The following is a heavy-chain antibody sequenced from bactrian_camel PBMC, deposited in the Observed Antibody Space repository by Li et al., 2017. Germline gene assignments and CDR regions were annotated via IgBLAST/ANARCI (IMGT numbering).Heavy chain of an antibody. CDR2: VNSGGDST. V-gene: IGHV3S35*01. CDR1: GFTFSSYA. J-gene: IGHJ4*01. D-gene: IGHD3*01. CDR3: VRGLFGVSDNY. Sequence: QLVESGGGLVRPGGSLRLSCAASGFTFSSYAMTWVRQAPGKGLEWVSIVNSGGDSTYYADAVKGRFTISRDDAKRQVYLQMNSLKPEDTAVYYCVRGLFGVSDNYWGQGTQVTVS.